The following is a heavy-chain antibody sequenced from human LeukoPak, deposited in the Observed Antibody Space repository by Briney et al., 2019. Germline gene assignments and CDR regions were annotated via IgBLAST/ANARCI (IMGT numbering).Heavy chain of an antibody. CDR1: DGSISSGSYY. CDR2: IYTSGGP. CDR3: ARDVNGFNYGSAFDV. J-gene: IGHJ3*01. Sequence: SSETLSLTCTVSDGSISSGSYYWSWIRQPAGKGLEWVGRIYTSGGPNYNPSLKSRVTISVDTSKNQFSLKLTSVTAADTAVYCCARDVNGFNYGSAFDVWGQGTMVTVSS. D-gene: IGHD3-10*01. V-gene: IGHV4-61*02.